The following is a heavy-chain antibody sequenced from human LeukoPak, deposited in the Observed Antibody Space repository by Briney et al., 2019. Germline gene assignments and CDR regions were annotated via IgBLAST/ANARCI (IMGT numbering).Heavy chain of an antibody. Sequence: ASVKVSCKASGYTFTSYGISWVRQAPGQGLEWMGWISAYNGNTNYAQKLQGRVTMTTDTSTSTAYMELRSLRSDDTAVYYCARDRRGIYDFWSGYSNYFDYWGQGTLVTVSS. V-gene: IGHV1-18*01. CDR2: ISAYNGNT. CDR1: GYTFTSYG. CDR3: ARDRRGIYDFWSGYSNYFDY. D-gene: IGHD3-3*01. J-gene: IGHJ4*02.